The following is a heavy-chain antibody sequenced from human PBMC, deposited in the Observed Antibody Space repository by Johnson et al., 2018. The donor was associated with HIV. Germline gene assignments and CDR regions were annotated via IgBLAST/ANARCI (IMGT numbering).Heavy chain of an antibody. V-gene: IGHV3-20*03. CDR2: INWNGGST. J-gene: IGHJ3*02. D-gene: IGHD1-14*01. CDR1: FTFSSYG. CDR3: ARGDRGAFDI. Sequence: FTFSSYGMHWVRQAPGKGLEWVSGINWNGGSTGYVDSVKGRFTISRDNAKNSLYLQMNSLRAEDTAVYYCARGDRGAFDIWGQGTMVTVSS.